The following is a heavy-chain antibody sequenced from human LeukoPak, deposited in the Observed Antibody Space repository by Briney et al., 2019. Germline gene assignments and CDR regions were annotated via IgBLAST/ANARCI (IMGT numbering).Heavy chain of an antibody. CDR2: IWYDGSKK. CDR1: GFTFNSYA. D-gene: IGHD3-22*01. Sequence: GGSLRLSCAASGFTFNSYAMHWVRQAPGKGLEWVALIWYDGSKKYYADSVKGRFTISRDNAKNSLYLQMNSLRAEDTAVYYCARSHSYYYDSSGYYYPTAYYYYMDVWGKGTTVTVSS. CDR3: ARSHSYYYDSSGYYYPTAYYYYMDV. V-gene: IGHV3-33*01. J-gene: IGHJ6*03.